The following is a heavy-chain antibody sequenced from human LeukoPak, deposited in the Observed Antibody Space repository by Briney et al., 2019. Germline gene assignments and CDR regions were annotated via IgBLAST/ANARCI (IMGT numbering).Heavy chain of an antibody. CDR1: GYTFTNYY. CDR2: TDPIGGST. CDR3: ARASGPRNWFDP. Sequence: VASVKVPCKASGYTFTNYYIHWVRQAPGQGLEWMGITDPIGGSTNYAQKFQGRVTMTRDTSTSTDYMELSSLRSEDTAVYYCARASGPRNWFDPWGQGTLVTVSS. V-gene: IGHV1-46*01. J-gene: IGHJ5*02. D-gene: IGHD2-8*02.